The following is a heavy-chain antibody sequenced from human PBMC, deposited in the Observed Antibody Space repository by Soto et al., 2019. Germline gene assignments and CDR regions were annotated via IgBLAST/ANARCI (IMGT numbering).Heavy chain of an antibody. V-gene: IGHV3-15*01. CDR2: IKSKTDGGTT. CDR3: TTDSLRGDYLGYSYYYYMDV. CDR1: GFTFSNAW. J-gene: IGHJ6*03. D-gene: IGHD4-17*01. Sequence: EVQLVESGGGLVKPGGSLRLSCAASGFTFSNAWMSWVRQAPGKGLEWVGRIKSKTDGGTTDYAAPVKGRFTISRDESKNTLYLQMNSLKTEDTAVYYCTTDSLRGDYLGYSYYYYMDVWGKGTTVTVSS.